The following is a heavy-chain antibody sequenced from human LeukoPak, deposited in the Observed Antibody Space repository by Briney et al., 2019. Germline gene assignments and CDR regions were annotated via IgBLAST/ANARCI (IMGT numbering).Heavy chain of an antibody. Sequence: PSETLSLTCAVYGGSFSGYYWSWIRQPPGKGLEWIGEINHSGSTNYNPSLKSRVTISVDTSKNQFSLKLSSVTAADTAVYYCARGLGRAVAGTGYYYMDVWGKGTTVTVSS. CDR3: ARGLGRAVAGTGYYYMDV. J-gene: IGHJ6*03. CDR1: GGSFSGYY. V-gene: IGHV4-34*01. D-gene: IGHD6-19*01. CDR2: INHSGST.